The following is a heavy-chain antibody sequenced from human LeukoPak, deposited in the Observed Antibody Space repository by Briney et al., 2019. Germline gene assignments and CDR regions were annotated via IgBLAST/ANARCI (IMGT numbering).Heavy chain of an antibody. J-gene: IGHJ4*02. V-gene: IGHV3-30*04. Sequence: YPGRSLRLSCAASGFRFSTYAIHWVRQAPGKGLEWVALISYNGGRKDYADSVKGRFTISRDNSKNTLYLQMNSLRAEDTAVYYCARRSGIAVAGAFDYWGQGTLVTVSS. CDR2: ISYNGGRK. CDR3: ARRSGIAVAGAFDY. D-gene: IGHD6-19*01. CDR1: GFRFSTYA.